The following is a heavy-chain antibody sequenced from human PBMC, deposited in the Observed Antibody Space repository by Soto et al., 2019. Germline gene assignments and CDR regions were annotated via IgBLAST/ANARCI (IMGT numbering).Heavy chain of an antibody. CDR2: IIPIFGTA. D-gene: IGHD5-12*01. V-gene: IGHV1-69*01. Sequence: QVQLVQSGAEVKKPGSSVKVSCKASGGTFSSYAISWVRQAPGQGLEWLGGIIPIFGTANYAQKFQGRVTITADESTSTAYMELSSLRSEDTAVYYCASTLDGYTYRDYFDYWGQGTLVTVSS. CDR3: ASTLDGYTYRDYFDY. CDR1: GGTFSSYA. J-gene: IGHJ4*02.